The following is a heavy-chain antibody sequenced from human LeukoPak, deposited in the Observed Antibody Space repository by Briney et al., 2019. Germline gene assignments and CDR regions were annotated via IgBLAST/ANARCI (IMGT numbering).Heavy chain of an antibody. CDR2: ISYDGSNK. V-gene: IGHV3-30*18. CDR1: GFTFSSYG. CDR3: AKDDSRDPAKEYFQH. J-gene: IGHJ1*01. Sequence: GGSLRLSCAASGFTFSSYGMHWVRQAPGKGLEWVAVISYDGSNKYYADSVKGRFTISRDNSKNTLYLQMNSLRAEDTAVYYCAKDDSRDPAKEYFQHWGQGTLVTVSS. D-gene: IGHD2-21*01.